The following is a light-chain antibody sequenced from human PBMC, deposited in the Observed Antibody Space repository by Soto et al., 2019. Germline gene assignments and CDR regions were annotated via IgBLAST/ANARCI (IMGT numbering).Light chain of an antibody. CDR1: QSIRTS. V-gene: IGKV1-39*01. Sequence: QMTQSPSSLSASVGARVTITCRASQSIRTSLNWYQQKPGKAPSLLIYAASTLQSGVPSRFSGSGSATDFTLTIISLQPEDFATYYCQQSYTTPRTFGQGTKVEIK. J-gene: IGKJ1*01. CDR3: QQSYTTPRT. CDR2: AAS.